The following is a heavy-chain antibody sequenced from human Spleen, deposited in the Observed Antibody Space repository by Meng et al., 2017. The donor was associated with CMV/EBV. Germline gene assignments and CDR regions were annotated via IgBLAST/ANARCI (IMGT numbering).Heavy chain of an antibody. CDR2: IYYSGST. J-gene: IGHJ4*02. CDR3: ARPAFGAGSYYKY. Sequence: GSLRLSCTVSGGSISSSSYYWGWIRQPPGKGLEWIGSIYYSGSTYYNPSLKSRVTISVDTSKNQFSLNLNSVTAADTAVYYCARPAFGAGSYYKYWGQGLLVTVSS. D-gene: IGHD3-10*01. CDR1: GGSISSSSYY. V-gene: IGHV4-39*07.